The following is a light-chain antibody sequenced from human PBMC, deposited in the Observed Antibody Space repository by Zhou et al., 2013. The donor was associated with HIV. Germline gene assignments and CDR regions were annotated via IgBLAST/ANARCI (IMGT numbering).Light chain of an antibody. CDR3: QKYNSAPLT. CDR2: AAS. V-gene: IGKV1-27*01. Sequence: DIQMTQSPSSVSASVGDRVTITCRASQGISNLAWYQQRPGKVPKLLIYAASTLQSGVPSRFSGSGSGTDFTLTISSLQPEDVATYYCQKYNSAPLTFGQGTKVEIK. CDR1: QGISN. J-gene: IGKJ1*01.